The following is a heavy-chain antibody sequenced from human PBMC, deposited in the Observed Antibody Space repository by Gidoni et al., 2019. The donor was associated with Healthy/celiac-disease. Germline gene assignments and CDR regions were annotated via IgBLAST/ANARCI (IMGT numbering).Heavy chain of an antibody. CDR3: ARDSLGTHFDY. V-gene: IGHV3-21*01. CDR1: GFTFSSYS. J-gene: IGHJ4*02. CDR2: ISSSSSYI. D-gene: IGHD7-27*01. Sequence: EVQLVESGGGLVKPGWSLRLSCAASGFTFSSYSMNWVRQAPGKGLEWVSSISSSSSYIYYADSVKGRFTISRDNAKNSLYLQMNSLRAEDTAVYYCARDSLGTHFDYWGQGTLVTVSS.